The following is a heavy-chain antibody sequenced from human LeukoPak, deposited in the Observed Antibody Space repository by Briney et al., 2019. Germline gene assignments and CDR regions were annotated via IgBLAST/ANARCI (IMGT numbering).Heavy chain of an antibody. J-gene: IGHJ4*02. CDR2: ISYDGSNK. D-gene: IGHD6-19*01. V-gene: IGHV3-30-3*02. CDR1: GFTFSSYA. Sequence: GRSLRLSCAASGFTFSSYAMHWVRQAPGKGLEWVAVISYDGSNKYYADSVKGRFTISRDNSKNTLYLQMNSLRAEDTAVYYCAKRGLPSKYSSGWPRDYYFDYWGQGTLVTVSS. CDR3: AKRGLPSKYSSGWPRDYYFDY.